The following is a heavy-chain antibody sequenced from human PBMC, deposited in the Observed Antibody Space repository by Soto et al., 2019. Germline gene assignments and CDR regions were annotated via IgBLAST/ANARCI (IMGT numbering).Heavy chain of an antibody. CDR1: GFTFSSDA. Sequence: EVQLLESGGGLVQPGGSLRLSCAASGFTFSSDAMSWVRQAPGKGLEWVSAISGSGGSTYYADSVKGRCTISRDNSKNTHYLQMYSLRAEDTAVYYCAKKGDCSSTRCDAPRIDGYDAFYIWCQGRIVAVSS. CDR2: ISGSGGST. V-gene: IGHV3-23*01. D-gene: IGHD2-2*01. CDR3: AKKGDCSSTRCDAPRIDGYDAFYI. J-gene: IGHJ3*02.